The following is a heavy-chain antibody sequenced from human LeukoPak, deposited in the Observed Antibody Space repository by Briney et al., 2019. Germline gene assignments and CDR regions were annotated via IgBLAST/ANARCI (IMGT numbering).Heavy chain of an antibody. CDR2: ISWNSGSI. CDR3: AKDITAGSSWYFDY. Sequence: GRSLRLSCAASGFTFDDYAMHWVRRAPGKGLEWVSGISWNSGSIGYADSVKGRFTISRDNAKNSLYLQMNSLRAEDTALYYCAKDITAGSSWYFDYWGQGTLVTVSS. V-gene: IGHV3-9*01. CDR1: GFTFDDYA. D-gene: IGHD6-13*01. J-gene: IGHJ4*02.